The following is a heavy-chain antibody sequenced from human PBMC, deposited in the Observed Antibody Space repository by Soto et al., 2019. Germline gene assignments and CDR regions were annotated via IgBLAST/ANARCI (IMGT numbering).Heavy chain of an antibody. Sequence: SETLSLTCTVSDGSISSYYWSWIRQPPGKGLEWIGYIYYSGSTNYNPSLKSRVTISVDTSKNQFSLKLSSVTAADTAVYYCARRLRTVDTAMGTNYAFDPWGQGTLVTVSS. CDR3: ARRLRTVDTAMGTNYAFDP. D-gene: IGHD5-18*01. J-gene: IGHJ5*02. V-gene: IGHV4-59*01. CDR2: IYYSGST. CDR1: DGSISSYY.